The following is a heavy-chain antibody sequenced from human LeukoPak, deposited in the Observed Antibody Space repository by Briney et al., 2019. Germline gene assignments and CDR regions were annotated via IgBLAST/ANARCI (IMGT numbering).Heavy chain of an antibody. CDR1: GFTFRVHW. CDR2: TNQGGREN. V-gene: IGHV3-7*01. CDR3: TRDRSRAEDD. J-gene: IGHJ4*02. D-gene: IGHD1-14*01. Sequence: GGSLRLSSAAPGFTFRVHWMSWVRQAPGKGLQGVANTNQGGRENYYVASVKGRFTISRDNANNLLYLQMNSLRGENTAVYYCTRDRSRAEDDWGQGTLVTVSS.